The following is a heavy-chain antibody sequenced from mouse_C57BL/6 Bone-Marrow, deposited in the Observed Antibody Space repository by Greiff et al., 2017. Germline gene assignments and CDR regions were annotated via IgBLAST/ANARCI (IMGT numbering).Heavy chain of an antibody. CDR2: INPNNGGT. CDR3: ARDPYPHAMDY. V-gene: IGHV1-22*01. J-gene: IGHJ4*01. CDR1: GYTFTDYN. Sequence: VQLKESGPELVKPGASVKMSCKASGYTFTDYNMHWVKQSHGKSLEWIGYINPNNGGTSYNQKFKGKATLTVNKSSSTAYMERRSLTSEDSAVYYCARDPYPHAMDYWGQGTSVTVSS.